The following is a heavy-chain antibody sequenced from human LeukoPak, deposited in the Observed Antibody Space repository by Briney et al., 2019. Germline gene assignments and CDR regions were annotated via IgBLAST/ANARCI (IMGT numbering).Heavy chain of an antibody. CDR2: IIPIFGTA. CDR3: ARGRIVGATLLPFDY. CDR1: GGTFSSYA. V-gene: IGHV1-69*13. D-gene: IGHD1-26*01. Sequence: SVKVSCKASGGTFSSYAISWVRQAPGQGLEWMGGIIPIFGTANYAQKFQGRVTITADESTSTAYMELSSLRSEDTAVYYCARGRIVGATLLPFDYWGQGTLVTVSS. J-gene: IGHJ4*02.